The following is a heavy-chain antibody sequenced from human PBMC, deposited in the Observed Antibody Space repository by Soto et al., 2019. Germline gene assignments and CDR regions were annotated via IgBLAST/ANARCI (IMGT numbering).Heavy chain of an antibody. V-gene: IGHV1-69*13. J-gene: IGHJ6*02. D-gene: IGHD6-6*01. CDR3: ARGSSSEGGDYYYYVMDV. Sequence: SVKVSCKASGGTFSSYAISWVRQAPGQGLEWMGGIIPIFGTANYAQKFQGRVTITADESTSTAYMELSSLRSEDTAVYYCARGSSSEGGDYYYYVMDVWGQGTTVTVSS. CDR2: IIPIFGTA. CDR1: GGTFSSYA.